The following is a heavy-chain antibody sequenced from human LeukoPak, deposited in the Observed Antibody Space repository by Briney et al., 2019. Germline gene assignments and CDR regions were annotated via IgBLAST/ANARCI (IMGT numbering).Heavy chain of an antibody. D-gene: IGHD5-24*01. CDR3: TPDRDPYYYYYGMDV. CDR1: GVTFSNAW. Sequence: GGSLRLSCAASGVTFSNAWMSWVRQAPGKGLEWVGRMKSKTDGGTTDYAAPVKGRFTISRDDSKNTLYLQMNSLKTEDRAVYYCTPDRDPYYYYYGMDVWDQGTTVTVSS. CDR2: MKSKTDGGTT. V-gene: IGHV3-15*01. J-gene: IGHJ6*02.